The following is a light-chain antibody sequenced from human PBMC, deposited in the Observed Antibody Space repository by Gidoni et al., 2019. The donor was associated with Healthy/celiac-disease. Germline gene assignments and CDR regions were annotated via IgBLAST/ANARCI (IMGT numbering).Light chain of an antibody. Sequence: DIQMTQSPSSLSASVGDRVTITCRASQSISSYLNWYQQKPGKAPKLLIYAASSLQSGVPSMFSGSGSGTDFTLTISSLQPEDFATYYCQQSYSTPLTFXQXTKVEIK. J-gene: IGKJ1*01. CDR1: QSISSY. CDR3: QQSYSTPLT. CDR2: AAS. V-gene: IGKV1-39*01.